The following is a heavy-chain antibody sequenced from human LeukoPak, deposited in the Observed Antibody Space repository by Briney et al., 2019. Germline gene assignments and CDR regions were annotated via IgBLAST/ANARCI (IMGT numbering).Heavy chain of an antibody. CDR3: ARESPKWGYSGFSYDY. D-gene: IGHD5-24*01. J-gene: IGHJ4*02. CDR1: GYTFTSYG. Sequence: ASVKVSCKASGYTFTSYGISWVRQAPGQGLEWMGWISAYNGNTNYAQKLQGRVTMTTDTSTSTAYMELRSLRSDDTAMYYCARESPKWGYSGFSYDYWGQGTLVTVSS. V-gene: IGHV1-18*01. CDR2: ISAYNGNT.